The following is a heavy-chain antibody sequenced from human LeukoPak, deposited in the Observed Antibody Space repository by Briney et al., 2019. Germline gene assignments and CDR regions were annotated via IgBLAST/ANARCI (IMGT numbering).Heavy chain of an antibody. CDR2: IYYSGST. CDR1: GGSISSYY. D-gene: IGHD6-19*01. V-gene: IGHV4-59*08. Sequence: SETLSLTCTVSGGSISSYYWSWIRQPPGKGLEWIGYIYYSGSTNYNPSLKSRVTISVDTSKNRFSLKLSSVTAADTAVYYCARHVIPAVAFDYWGQGTLVTVSS. J-gene: IGHJ4*02. CDR3: ARHVIPAVAFDY.